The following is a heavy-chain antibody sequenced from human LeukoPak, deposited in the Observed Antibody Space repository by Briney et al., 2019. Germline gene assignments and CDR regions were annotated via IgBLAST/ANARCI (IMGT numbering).Heavy chain of an antibody. D-gene: IGHD3-10*01. J-gene: IGHJ4*02. CDR2: ISGSASGHIT. V-gene: IGHV3-23*01. CDR3: ANHRSAFEF. CDR1: GFTFSTYG. Sequence: GGSLRLSCAASGFTFSTYGMSWVRQSPGKGLEWVSAISGSASGHITNYADSVMGRFTISRDNYKNTLYLQMDSLRVEDTAVYYCANHRSAFEFWGQGTLVTVSS.